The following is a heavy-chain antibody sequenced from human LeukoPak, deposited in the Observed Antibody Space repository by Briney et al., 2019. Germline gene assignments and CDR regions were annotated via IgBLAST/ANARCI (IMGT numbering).Heavy chain of an antibody. Sequence: SETLSLTCTVSGGSISSYYWNWIRQPPGKGLEWIGYISHSGSTNYNPSLKSRVTISVDTSKNQFSLRLSSVTAADTAVYYCAREGPKTGVADVRYFDYWGQGTLVTVSS. CDR2: ISHSGST. CDR3: AREGPKTGVADVRYFDY. V-gene: IGHV4-59*01. J-gene: IGHJ4*02. D-gene: IGHD2-15*01. CDR1: GGSISSYY.